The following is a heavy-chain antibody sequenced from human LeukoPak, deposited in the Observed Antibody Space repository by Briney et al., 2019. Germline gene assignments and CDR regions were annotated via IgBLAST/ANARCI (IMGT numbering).Heavy chain of an antibody. D-gene: IGHD2-2*01. V-gene: IGHV3-30*18. CDR3: AKAYGYCTTTSCSHEEFDY. CDR1: GFTFSNYG. CDR2: ISYDGSNK. J-gene: IGHJ4*02. Sequence: AGGSLRLSCAASGFTFSNYGMHWGCQGPGKGLEWVAGISYDGSNKYYADSVKGRFAISRDNSKNTLYLQMNSLRAEDTAVYYCAKAYGYCTTTSCSHEEFDYWGQGTLVTVSS.